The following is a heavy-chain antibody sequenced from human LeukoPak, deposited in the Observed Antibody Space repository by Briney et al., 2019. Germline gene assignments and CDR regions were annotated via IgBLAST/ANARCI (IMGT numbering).Heavy chain of an antibody. CDR3: ARRFAAQLAFVDV. J-gene: IGHJ6*04. CDR1: GFTFTNYA. V-gene: IGHV3-64*02. D-gene: IGHD3-3*02. CDR2: ISYNGGST. Sequence: GGSLRLSCAASGFTFTNYAMHWVRQTPGKGLEYVSAISYNGGSTYYADSVKGRFTISRDNPKNTLYLQMGSLIPEDMGVYYCARRFAAQLAFVDVWGKGTTVTISS.